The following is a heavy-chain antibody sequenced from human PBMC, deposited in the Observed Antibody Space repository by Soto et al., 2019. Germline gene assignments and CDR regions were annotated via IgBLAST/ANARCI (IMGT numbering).Heavy chain of an antibody. D-gene: IGHD2-15*01. CDR3: ARAVGGSFLFDY. CDR1: GFTFSSYA. J-gene: IGHJ4*02. Sequence: GGSLRLSCAASGFTFSSYAMSWVRQAPGKGLEWVSAISGSGGSTYYADSVKGRFTISRDNSKNSLYLRLNSLTAEDTAVYFCARAVGGSFLFDYWGPGSLVTVSS. V-gene: IGHV3-23*01. CDR2: ISGSGGST.